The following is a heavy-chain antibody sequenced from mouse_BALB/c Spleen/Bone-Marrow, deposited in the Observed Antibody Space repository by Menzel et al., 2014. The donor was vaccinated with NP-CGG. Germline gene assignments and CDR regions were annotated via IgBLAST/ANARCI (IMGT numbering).Heavy chain of an antibody. J-gene: IGHJ2*01. CDR3: ARLGRDYFDY. V-gene: IGHV5-6*02. CDR2: ISSGGSYT. Sequence: EVKLVESGGDLVKPGGSLKLSCAASGFTFTSYGMSWVRQTPDKRLEWVATISSGGSYTYYPDSVKGRFTISRDNAKNTLYLQMSSLKSEDTAMYYCARLGRDYFDYWGLGTTLTVSS. D-gene: IGHD4-1*01. CDR1: GFTFTSYG.